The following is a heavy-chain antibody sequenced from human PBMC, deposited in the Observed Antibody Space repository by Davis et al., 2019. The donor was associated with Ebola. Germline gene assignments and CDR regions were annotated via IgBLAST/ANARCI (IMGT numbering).Heavy chain of an antibody. V-gene: IGHV3-53*05. CDR2: IYSGGST. D-gene: IGHD3-3*01. CDR3: ARGHYDFWSGYPDY. Sequence: GGSLRLSCAASGFTFSSYEMNWVRQAPGKGLEWVSVIYSGGSTYYADSVKGRFTISRDNSKNTLYLQMNSLRAEDTAVYYCARGHYDFWSGYPDYWGQGTLVTVSS. CDR1: GFTFSSYE. J-gene: IGHJ4*02.